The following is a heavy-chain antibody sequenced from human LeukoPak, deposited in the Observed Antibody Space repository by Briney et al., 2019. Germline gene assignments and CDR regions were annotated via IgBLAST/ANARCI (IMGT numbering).Heavy chain of an antibody. J-gene: IGHJ6*02. D-gene: IGHD3-9*01. V-gene: IGHV3-53*01. CDR3: ARESPYYDILTGYVPPYYYYGMDV. Sequence: GGSLRLSCAASGFTFSSYAMSWVRQAPGKGLEWVSVIYSGGSTYYADSVKGRFTISRDNSKNTLYLQMNSLRAEDTAVYYCARESPYYDILTGYVPPYYYYGMDVWGQGTTVTVSS. CDR2: IYSGGST. CDR1: GFTFSSYA.